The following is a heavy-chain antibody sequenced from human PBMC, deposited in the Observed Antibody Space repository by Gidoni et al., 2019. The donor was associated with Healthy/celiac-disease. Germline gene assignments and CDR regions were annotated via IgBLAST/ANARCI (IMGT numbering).Heavy chain of an antibody. CDR1: GFPFSSYG. CDR3: AKDLVGATTGIDY. V-gene: IGHV3-30*18. D-gene: IGHD1-26*01. Sequence: QVQLVESGGGVVQPGRSLRLYCAASGFPFSSYGMHWVRQAPGKGLEWVAVISYDGSNKYYADSVKGRFTISRDNSKNTLYLQMNSLRAEDTAVYYCAKDLVGATTGIDYWGQGTLVTVSS. J-gene: IGHJ4*02. CDR2: ISYDGSNK.